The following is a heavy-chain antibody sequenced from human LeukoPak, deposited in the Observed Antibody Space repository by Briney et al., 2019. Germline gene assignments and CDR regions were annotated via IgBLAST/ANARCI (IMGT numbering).Heavy chain of an antibody. D-gene: IGHD6-25*01. CDR2: INPNSGGT. CDR3: ARERSGQRRSPRLNY. J-gene: IGHJ4*02. CDR1: GYTFTGYY. V-gene: IGHV1-2*02. Sequence: GASVKVSCKASGYTFTGYYMHWVRQAPGQGLEWMGWINPNSGGTNYAQKFQGRVTMTRDTSISTAYMELSRLRSDDTAVYYCARERSGQRRSPRLNYWGQGTLVTVSS.